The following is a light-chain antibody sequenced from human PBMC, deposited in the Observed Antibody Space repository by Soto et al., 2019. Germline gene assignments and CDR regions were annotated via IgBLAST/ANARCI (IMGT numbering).Light chain of an antibody. V-gene: IGLV2-23*01. CDR2: EGS. J-gene: IGLJ1*01. CDR1: SXDVGSYNL. CDR3: CSYAGSSTLV. Sequence: QSALTQPASVSGSPGQSITISCTGTSXDVGSYNLVSWYQQHPGKAPKLMIYEGSKRPSGVSNRFSGSKSGNTASLTISGLQAEDGADYYCCSYAGSSTLVFGTGTKVTVL.